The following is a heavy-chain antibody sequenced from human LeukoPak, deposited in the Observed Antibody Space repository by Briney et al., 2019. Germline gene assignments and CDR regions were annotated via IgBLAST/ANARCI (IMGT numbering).Heavy chain of an antibody. CDR3: ARDRGVDRGQLLLNWFDP. J-gene: IGHJ5*02. Sequence: ASVKVSCKASGGTFSSYAISWVRQVPGQGLEWMGRIIPIFGIANYAQKFQGRVTITADKSTSTAYMELSSLRSEDTAVYYCARDRGVDRGQLLLNWFDPWGQGTLVTVSS. CDR1: GGTFSSYA. V-gene: IGHV1-69*04. CDR2: IIPIFGIA. D-gene: IGHD2-2*01.